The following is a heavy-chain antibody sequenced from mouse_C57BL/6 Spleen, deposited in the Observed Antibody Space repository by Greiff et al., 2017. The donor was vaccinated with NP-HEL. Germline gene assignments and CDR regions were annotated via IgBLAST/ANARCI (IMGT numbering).Heavy chain of an antibody. CDR3: ARGGGTIYGSPYWYFDV. J-gene: IGHJ1*03. CDR1: GYTFTSYW. D-gene: IGHD1-1*01. V-gene: IGHV1-72*01. CDR2: IDPNSGGT. Sequence: QVQLQQPGAELVKPGASVKLSCKASGYTFTSYWMHWVKQRPGRGLEWIGRIDPNSGGTKYNEKFKSKATLPVDKPSSTAYIQLSSLTSEDSAVYYCARGGGTIYGSPYWYFDVWGTGTTVTVSS.